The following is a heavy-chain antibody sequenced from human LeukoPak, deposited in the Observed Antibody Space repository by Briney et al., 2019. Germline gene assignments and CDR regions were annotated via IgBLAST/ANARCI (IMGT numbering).Heavy chain of an antibody. D-gene: IGHD3-16*01. V-gene: IGHV1-69*04. CDR1: GGTFGSHA. CDR2: IIPLIGIE. CDR3: AREAPPYVWGRKAFDS. Sequence: GASVKVSCKASGGTFGSHAINWLRQAPGRGLDWMGRIIPLIGIEDYAQEFLGRVTLTADKSTGTAYMELNSLRSEDTAVYYCAREAPPYVWGRKAFDSWGQGTVVTVSS. J-gene: IGHJ4*02.